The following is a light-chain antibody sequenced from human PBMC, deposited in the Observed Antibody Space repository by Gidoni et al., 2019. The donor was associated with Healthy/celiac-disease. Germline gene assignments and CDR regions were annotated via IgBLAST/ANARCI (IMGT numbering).Light chain of an antibody. J-gene: IGKJ4*01. CDR2: LGS. CDR3: MQALQTPLT. CDR1: QSLLHSNGYNY. V-gene: IGKV2-28*01. Sequence: DIVMTQSPLSLPVTPGEPASISCRSSQSLLHSNGYNYLDWYLQKPGQSPPLLIYLGSNRASGVPDRFSGSGSGTDFTLKISRVDAEDVGVYYCMQALQTPLTFGGGTKVEIK.